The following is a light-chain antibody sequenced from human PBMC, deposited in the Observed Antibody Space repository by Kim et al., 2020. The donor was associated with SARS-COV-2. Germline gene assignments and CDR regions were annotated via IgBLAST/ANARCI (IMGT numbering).Light chain of an antibody. Sequence: DIQMTQSPSSLSASVGDRVTVTCRASQDISNHLAWFQQKPGKAPKTLISAASSLQSGVPSKFRGSGSGTDFTLTITSLQPEDVATYSCQQYHNHPPTVGGGTKVDIK. CDR2: AAS. V-gene: IGKV1-16*02. CDR3: QQYHNHPPT. J-gene: IGKJ4*01. CDR1: QDISNH.